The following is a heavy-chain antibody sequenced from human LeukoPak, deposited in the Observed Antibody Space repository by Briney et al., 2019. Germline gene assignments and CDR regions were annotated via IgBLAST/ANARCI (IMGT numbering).Heavy chain of an antibody. CDR3: ARGPIRGVPRGAFDY. J-gene: IGHJ4*02. V-gene: IGHV4-59*01. Sequence: SETLSLTCTVSGGSISSYYWSWIRQPPGKGLEWIGYIYYSGSTNYNPSLKSRVTISVDTSKNQFSLKLSSVTAADTAVYYCARGPIRGVPRGAFDYWGQGTLVTDSS. CDR1: GGSISSYY. CDR2: IYYSGST. D-gene: IGHD3-10*01.